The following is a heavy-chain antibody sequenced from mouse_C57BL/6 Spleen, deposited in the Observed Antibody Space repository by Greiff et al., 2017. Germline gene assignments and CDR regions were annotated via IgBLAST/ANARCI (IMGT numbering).Heavy chain of an antibody. V-gene: IGHV1S81*02. CDR2: INPSNGGT. Sequence: VQLQQSGAELVKPGASVKLSCKASGYTFTSYYMYWVKQRPGQGLEWIGEINPSNGGTNFNEKFKSKATLTVDKSSSTAYMQLSSLTSEDSAVYYYTRGGHYAMDYWGQGTSVTVSS. CDR1: GYTFTSYY. J-gene: IGHJ4*01. CDR3: TRGGHYAMDY.